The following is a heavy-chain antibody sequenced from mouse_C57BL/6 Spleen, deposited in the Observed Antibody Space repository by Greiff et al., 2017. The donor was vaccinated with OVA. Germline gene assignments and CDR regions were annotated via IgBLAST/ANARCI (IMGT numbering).Heavy chain of an antibody. CDR3: ADGSSWFDY. D-gene: IGHD1-1*01. V-gene: IGHV1-82*01. Sequence: QVQLQQSGPELVKPGASVKISCKASGYAFSSSWMNWVKQRPGKGLEWIGRIYPGDGDTNYNGKFKGKATLTADKSSSTAYMQLSRLTSEDSAVYFCADGSSWFDYWGQGTLVTVSA. CDR1: GYAFSSSW. CDR2: IYPGDGDT. J-gene: IGHJ3*01.